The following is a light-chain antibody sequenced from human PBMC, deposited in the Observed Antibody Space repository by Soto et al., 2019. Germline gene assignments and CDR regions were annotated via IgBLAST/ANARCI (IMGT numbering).Light chain of an antibody. CDR2: DAS. CDR3: QQYNSYSGT. Sequence: EIVLTQSPATLSLSPGERATLSCRASQSIGLAIAWYQLKPVQAPRLLIFDASQRATGIPARFRGSGSGTEFSLTICSLQPDDFATYYCQQYNSYSGTFGQGTKVDIK. J-gene: IGKJ1*01. CDR1: QSIGLA. V-gene: IGKV3-11*01.